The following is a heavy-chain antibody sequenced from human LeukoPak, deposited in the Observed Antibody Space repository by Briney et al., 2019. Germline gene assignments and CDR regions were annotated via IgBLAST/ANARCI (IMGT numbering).Heavy chain of an antibody. J-gene: IGHJ6*04. CDR1: GGSFSGYY. CDR2: INHSGST. D-gene: IGHD3-10*01. Sequence: SETQSLTCAVYGGSFSGYYWSWIRQPPGKGLEWIGEINHSGSTNYNPSLKSRVTISVDTSKNQFSLKLSSVTAADTAVYYCARGHYYGSGSYYHGGYYYGMDVWGKGTTVTVSS. CDR3: ARGHYYGSGSYYHGGYYYGMDV. V-gene: IGHV4-34*01.